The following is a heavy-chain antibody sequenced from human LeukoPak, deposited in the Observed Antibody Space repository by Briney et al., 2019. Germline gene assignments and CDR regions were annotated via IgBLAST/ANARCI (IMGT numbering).Heavy chain of an antibody. D-gene: IGHD6-13*01. CDR3: ATGGIYTGDWFDP. CDR2: ISGSGGST. CDR1: GFTFSSYA. Sequence: PGGSLRLSCAASGFTFSSYAMSWVRQAPGKGLEWVSAISGSGGSTYYADSVKGRFTISRDNSKSTLYLQMNSLRAEDTAVYYCATGGIYTGDWFDPWGQGTLVTVSS. V-gene: IGHV3-23*01. J-gene: IGHJ5*02.